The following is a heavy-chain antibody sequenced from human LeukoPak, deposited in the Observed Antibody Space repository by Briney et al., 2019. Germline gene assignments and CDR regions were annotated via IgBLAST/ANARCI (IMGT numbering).Heavy chain of an antibody. Sequence: PGGSLRLSCAASGFTFSSYGMHWVRQAPGKGLEWVAVISYDGSNKYYADSVKGRFTISRDNSKNTLYLQMNSLRAEDTAVYYCARENFGGCMDVWGKGTTVTVSS. V-gene: IGHV3-30*03. J-gene: IGHJ6*03. CDR1: GFTFSSYG. CDR2: ISYDGSNK. D-gene: IGHD3-3*01. CDR3: ARENFGGCMDV.